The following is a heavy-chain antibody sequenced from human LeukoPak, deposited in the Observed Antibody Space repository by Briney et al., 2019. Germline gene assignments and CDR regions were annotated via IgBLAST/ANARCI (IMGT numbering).Heavy chain of an antibody. CDR3: ARGDSSGYYYVERWVYYFDY. CDR2: INHSGST. J-gene: IGHJ4*02. CDR1: GGSFSGYY. D-gene: IGHD3-22*01. Sequence: SETLSLTCAVYGGSFSGYYWSWIRQPPGKGLEWIGEINHSGSTNYNPSLKSRVTISVDTSKNQFSLKLSSVTAADTAVYYCARGDSSGYYYVERWVYYFDYWGQGTLVTVSS. V-gene: IGHV4-34*01.